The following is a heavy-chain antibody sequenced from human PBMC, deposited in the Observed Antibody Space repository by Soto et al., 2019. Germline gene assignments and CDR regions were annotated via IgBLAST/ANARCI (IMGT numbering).Heavy chain of an antibody. J-gene: IGHJ4*02. V-gene: IGHV4-61*01. CDR1: GGSVSSGSYY. Sequence: PSETLSLTCTVSGGSVSSGSYYWSWIPQPPGKGLEWIGYIYYSGSTNYNPSLKSRVTISVDTSKNQFSLKLSSVTAADTAVYYCARDAVYSGGDCYALWGQGTLVTVSS. CDR2: IYYSGST. CDR3: ARDAVYSGGDCYAL. D-gene: IGHD2-21*02.